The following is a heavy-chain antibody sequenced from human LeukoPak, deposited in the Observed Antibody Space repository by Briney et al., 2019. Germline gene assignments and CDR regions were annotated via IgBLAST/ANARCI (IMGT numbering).Heavy chain of an antibody. Sequence: GGSLRLSCAASGFTFNSYSMNWVRQAPGKGLEWVSSISSSSSSMYYADSVRGRFTISRDNAKDSLYLQMNSLRAEDTAAYYCARSSMVRGVMDFYYFDYWGQGTLVTVSS. CDR2: ISSSSSSM. J-gene: IGHJ4*02. CDR3: ARSSMVRGVMDFYYFDY. D-gene: IGHD3-10*01. V-gene: IGHV3-21*01. CDR1: GFTFNSYS.